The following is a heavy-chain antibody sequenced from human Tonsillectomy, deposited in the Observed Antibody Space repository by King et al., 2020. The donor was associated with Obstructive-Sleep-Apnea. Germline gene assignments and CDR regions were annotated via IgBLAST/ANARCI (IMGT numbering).Heavy chain of an antibody. J-gene: IGHJ4*02. CDR2: ISDSSNTI. D-gene: IGHD6-19*01. CDR3: ARDIHRKPVAGYDY. CDR1: GFTFSTYG. V-gene: IGHV3-48*02. Sequence: VQLVESGGGLVQPGGSLRLSCAASGFTFSTYGMNWVRQAPGKGLEWISFISDSSNTIYYADSVKGRFTISRDNAKNSLYLQRSGQRDEDTAVYHCARDIHRKPVAGYDYWGRGTLVTVSS.